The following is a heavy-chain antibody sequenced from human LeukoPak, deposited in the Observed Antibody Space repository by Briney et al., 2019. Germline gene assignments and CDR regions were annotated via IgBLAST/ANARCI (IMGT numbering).Heavy chain of an antibody. CDR3: ARGITMVRGVAAFDY. J-gene: IGHJ4*02. Sequence: GGSLRLSCAASGFTVSINYMSWARHAPGKGLEWVSVIYSGGSTYYADSVKGRFTISRDNSKNTLYLQMNSLRAEDTAVYYCARGITMVRGVAAFDYWGQGTLVTVSS. D-gene: IGHD3-10*01. CDR2: IYSGGST. V-gene: IGHV3-66*01. CDR1: GFTVSINY.